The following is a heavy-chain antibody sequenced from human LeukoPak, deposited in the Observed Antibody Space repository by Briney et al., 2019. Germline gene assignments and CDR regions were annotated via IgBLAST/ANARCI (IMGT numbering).Heavy chain of an antibody. Sequence: GESLKISCKGSGYSFTSYWIGWVRQMPGKGLEWMGIIFPSDSDTRYSPSFQGQVTISADKSISTAYLQWSSLKASDTAMYYCARHLNDYGDTNRMDVWGQGTTVTVSS. V-gene: IGHV5-51*01. CDR2: IFPSDSDT. D-gene: IGHD4-17*01. J-gene: IGHJ6*02. CDR3: ARHLNDYGDTNRMDV. CDR1: GYSFTSYW.